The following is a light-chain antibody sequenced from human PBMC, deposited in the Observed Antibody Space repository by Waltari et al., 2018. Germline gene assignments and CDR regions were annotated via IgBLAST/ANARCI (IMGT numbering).Light chain of an antibody. J-gene: IGKJ2*03. CDR2: LAS. CDR1: QSISTS. V-gene: IGKV1-39*01. Sequence: IEMTQSPSSLSASVGDRVTITCRASQSISTSLNWYQQIPGKAPKLLIYLASTLQSGVPSRFSGSGSGTDFSLTISSLQPEDFATYYCQQYENFPYSFGQGTKLEIK. CDR3: QQYENFPYS.